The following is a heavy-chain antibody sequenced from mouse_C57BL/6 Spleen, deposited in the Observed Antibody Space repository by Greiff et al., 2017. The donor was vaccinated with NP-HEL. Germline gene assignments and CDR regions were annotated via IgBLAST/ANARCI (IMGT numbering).Heavy chain of an antibody. J-gene: IGHJ2*01. V-gene: IGHV1-18*01. CDR3: ARDGGNFDY. CDR1: GYKFTDYN. D-gene: IGHD1-1*01. CDR2: INPNNGGP. Sequence: EVQLQQSGPELVQPGASVKIPCKASGYKFTDYNMDWVKQSHGKSLEWIGDINPNNGGPIYNQKFKGKATLTVDKSSSTAYMELRSLTSEDTAVYYCARDGGNFDYWGQGTTLTVSS.